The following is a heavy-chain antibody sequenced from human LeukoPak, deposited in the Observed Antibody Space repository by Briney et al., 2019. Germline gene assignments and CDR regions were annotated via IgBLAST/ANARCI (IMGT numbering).Heavy chain of an antibody. D-gene: IGHD3-10*01. Sequence: SETLSLTCTVSGGSISSYYWSWIRQPPGKGLEWIGYIYYSGSTYYNPSLKSRVTISVDTSKNQFSLKLSSVTAADTAVYYCAREASGSGSYSQPINNWFDPWGQGTLVTVSS. J-gene: IGHJ5*02. V-gene: IGHV4-59*12. CDR3: AREASGSGSYSQPINNWFDP. CDR2: IYYSGST. CDR1: GGSISSYY.